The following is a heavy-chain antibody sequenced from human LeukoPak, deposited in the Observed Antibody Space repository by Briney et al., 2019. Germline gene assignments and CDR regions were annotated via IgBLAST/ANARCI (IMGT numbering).Heavy chain of an antibody. J-gene: IGHJ4*02. V-gene: IGHV3-30*02. CDR1: GFTFSSYG. Sequence: GGSLRLSCAASGFTFSSYGMHWVRQAPGKGLEGVAFIRYDGSNKYYADSVKGRFTIPRDNSKNTLYLQMNSLRAEDTAVYYCAKEIAVADRYFDYWGQGTLVTVSS. D-gene: IGHD6-13*01. CDR2: IRYDGSNK. CDR3: AKEIAVADRYFDY.